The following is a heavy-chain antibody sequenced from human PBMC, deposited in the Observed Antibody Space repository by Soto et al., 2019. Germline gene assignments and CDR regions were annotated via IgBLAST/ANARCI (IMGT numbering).Heavy chain of an antibody. CDR2: ISGSGGST. V-gene: IGHV3-23*01. Sequence: GGSLRLSCAASGFTFSRYAMSWVRQAPGKGLEWVSAISGSGGSTYYADSVKGRFTISRDNSKNTLYLQMNSLRAEDTAVYYCAKHLTAMVTCFDYWGQGTLVTVSS. D-gene: IGHD5-18*01. CDR1: GFTFSRYA. CDR3: AKHLTAMVTCFDY. J-gene: IGHJ4*02.